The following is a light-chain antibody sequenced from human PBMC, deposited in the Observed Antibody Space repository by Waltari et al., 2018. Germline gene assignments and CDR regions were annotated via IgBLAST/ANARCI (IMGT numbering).Light chain of an antibody. V-gene: IGKV2-28*01. J-gene: IGKJ4*01. CDR3: MQALQTPLT. CDR1: HSLLQSNGYNY. CDR2: LRS. Sequence: DIVLSQSPFTLAVTPRQPASISCRSSHSLLQSNGYNYLDWYLQKPGQSPRLLIYLRSNRAAGVPDRFSGSGSGTDFTLKISRVEAEDVGVYYCMQALQTPLTFGGGTKVEIK.